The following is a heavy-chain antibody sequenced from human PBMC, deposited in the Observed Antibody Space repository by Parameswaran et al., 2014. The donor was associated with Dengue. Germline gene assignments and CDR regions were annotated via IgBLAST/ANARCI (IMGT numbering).Heavy chain of an antibody. CDR3: ARMRLLWFGEQYGMDV. CDR2: MNPNSGNT. Sequence: WVRQAPGQGLEWMGWMNPNSGNTGYAQKFQGRVTMTRNTSISTAYMELSSLRSEDTAVYYCARMRLLWFGEQYGMDVWGQGDHGHRLL. J-gene: IGHJ6*02. D-gene: IGHD3-10*01. V-gene: IGHV1-8*01.